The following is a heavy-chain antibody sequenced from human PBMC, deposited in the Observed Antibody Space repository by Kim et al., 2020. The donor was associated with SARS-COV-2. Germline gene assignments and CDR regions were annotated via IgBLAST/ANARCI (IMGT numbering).Heavy chain of an antibody. CDR1: GFTFSSYA. D-gene: IGHD3-22*01. CDR2: ISGSGGST. Sequence: GGSLRLSCAASGFTFSSYAMSWVRQAPGKGLEWVSAISGSGGSTYYADSVKGRFTISRDNSKNTLYLQMNSLRAEDTAVYYCAKAGGGLYYDSSGYYYYWYFDLWGRGTLVTVSS. J-gene: IGHJ2*01. CDR3: AKAGGGLYYDSSGYYYYWYFDL. V-gene: IGHV3-23*01.